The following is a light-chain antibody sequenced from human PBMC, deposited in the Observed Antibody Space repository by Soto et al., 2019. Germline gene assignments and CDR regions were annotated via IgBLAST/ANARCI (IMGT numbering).Light chain of an antibody. CDR2: GAS. Sequence: EIVLTQSPGTLSLSPGERATLSCRASQSVSSNYLAWYQQKPGQAPRLLIYGASSRATGIPDRFSGSGSGTDFTLTISRLEPEDFAVYYCQQYGISPRTFGQGTEVEIK. V-gene: IGKV3-20*01. CDR1: QSVSSNY. J-gene: IGKJ1*01. CDR3: QQYGISPRT.